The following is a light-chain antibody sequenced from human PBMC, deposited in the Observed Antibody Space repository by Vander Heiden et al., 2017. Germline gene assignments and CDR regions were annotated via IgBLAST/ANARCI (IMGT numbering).Light chain of an antibody. V-gene: IGLV1-51*01. J-gene: IGLJ1*01. CDR1: SSNIGNNY. CDR3: GTWDSSLSAFYV. Sequence: TISCSGSSSNIGNNYVSWYQQLLGTAPKLLIYDNNKRPSGIPDRFSGSKSGTSATLGITGLQTGDEADYYCGTWDSSLSAFYVFGTGTKVTVL. CDR2: DNN.